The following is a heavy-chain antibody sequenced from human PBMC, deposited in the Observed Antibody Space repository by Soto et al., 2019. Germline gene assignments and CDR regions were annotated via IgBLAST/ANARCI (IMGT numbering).Heavy chain of an antibody. CDR1: SGFTFRSYW. CDR3: AGGGGWESDS. V-gene: IGHV3-7*01. CDR2: IKQDGSEK. Sequence: EVQLVESGGGLVQPGGSLRLSCAASSGFTFRSYWMNWVRQAPGKGLEWVANIKQDGSEKNYGDSMKGRFTISRDNAKNSLYPQMNGLRADDTAVYYCAGGGGWESDSWGQGTLVIVSS. D-gene: IGHD6-19*01. J-gene: IGHJ4*02.